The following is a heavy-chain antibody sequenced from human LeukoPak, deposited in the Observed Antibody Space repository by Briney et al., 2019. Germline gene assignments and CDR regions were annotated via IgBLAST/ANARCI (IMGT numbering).Heavy chain of an antibody. V-gene: IGHV4-59*01. CDR2: IYYSGST. CDR3: ASSRYNWNYAYYYGMEV. Sequence: PSETLSLTCTVSGGSISSYYWSWTRQPPGKGLEWIGYIYYSGSTNYNPSLKSRVTISVDTSKNQFSLKLSSVTAADTAVYYCASSRYNWNYAYYYGMEVWGQGTTVTVSS. D-gene: IGHD1-7*01. CDR1: GGSISSYY. J-gene: IGHJ6*02.